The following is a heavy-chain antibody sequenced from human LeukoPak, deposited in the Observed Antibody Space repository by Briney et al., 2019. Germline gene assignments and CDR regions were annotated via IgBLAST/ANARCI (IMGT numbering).Heavy chain of an antibody. V-gene: IGHV3-53*01. CDR1: GFTVSSNY. Sequence: PGGSLRLSCAASGFTVSSNYMSWVRQAPGKGLEWVSVIYSGGSTYYADSVKGRFTISRDNAKNSLYLQMNSLRAKDTAVYYCARVSGWIWFDPWGQGTLVTVSS. D-gene: IGHD6-19*01. CDR3: ARVSGWIWFDP. CDR2: IYSGGST. J-gene: IGHJ5*02.